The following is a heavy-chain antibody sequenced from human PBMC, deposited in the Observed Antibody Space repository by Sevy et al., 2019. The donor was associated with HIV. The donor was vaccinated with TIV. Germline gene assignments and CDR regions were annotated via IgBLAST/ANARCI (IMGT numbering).Heavy chain of an antibody. CDR2: ISGSGGST. CDR3: EAIATAGRDY. D-gene: IGHD6-13*01. Sequence: GGSLRLSCAASGFIFSSYVMTWVRQAPGKGLEWVSTISGSGGSTYYAVSVKGRFTISRDNSKKMLDLQMNSLRAEDTAVYYCEAIATAGRDYWGQGTLVTVSS. V-gene: IGHV3-23*01. CDR1: GFIFSSYV. J-gene: IGHJ4*02.